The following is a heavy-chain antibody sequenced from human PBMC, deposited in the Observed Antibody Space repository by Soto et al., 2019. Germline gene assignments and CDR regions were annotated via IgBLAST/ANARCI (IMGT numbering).Heavy chain of an antibody. Sequence: QVQLVQSGADVKTPGASVRVSCKASGYTFTGYYVHWVREAPGQGLEWMGWINPETGGTSYAQKFQGRVTLSRDTSINTASLELSRLIFDDAAVYFCARERYQVISDGMDVWGQGTTVTVSS. CDR1: GYTFTGYY. CDR2: INPETGGT. V-gene: IGHV1-2*02. CDR3: ARERYQVISDGMDV. D-gene: IGHD2-2*01. J-gene: IGHJ6*02.